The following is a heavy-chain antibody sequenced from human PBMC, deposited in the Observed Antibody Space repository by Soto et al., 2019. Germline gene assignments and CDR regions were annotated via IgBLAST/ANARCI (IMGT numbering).Heavy chain of an antibody. D-gene: IGHD6-19*01. CDR2: INPNSGGT. CDR3: ARENLYSSGWYSNWFDP. Sequence: YLQSPRQDQKEGLEWMGWINPNSGGTNYAQKFQGRVTMTRDTSISTAYMELSRLRSDDTAVYYCARENLYSSGWYSNWFDPWGQGTLVTVSS. J-gene: IGHJ5*02. V-gene: IGHV1-2*02. CDR1: Y.